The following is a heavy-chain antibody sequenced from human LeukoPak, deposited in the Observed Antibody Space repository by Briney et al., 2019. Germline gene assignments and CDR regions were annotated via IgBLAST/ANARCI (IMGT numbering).Heavy chain of an antibody. D-gene: IGHD6-6*01. CDR2: IYYSGST. V-gene: IGHV4-39*07. J-gene: IGHJ5*02. CDR3: ARDLSIAALNWFDP. Sequence: SETLSLTRTVSGGSISSSSYYWGWIRQPPGKGLEWIGSIYYSGSTYYNPSLKSRVTISVDTSKNQFSLKLSSVTAADTAVYYCARDLSIAALNWFDPWGQGTLVTVSS. CDR1: GGSISSSSYY.